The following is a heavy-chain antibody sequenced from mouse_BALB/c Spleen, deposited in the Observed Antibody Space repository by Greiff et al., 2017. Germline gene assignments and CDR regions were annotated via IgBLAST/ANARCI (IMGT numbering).Heavy chain of an antibody. CDR2: INPSTGYT. CDR1: GYTFTSYW. Sequence: QVQLQQSGAELAKPGASVKMSCKASGYTFTSYWMHWVKQRPGQGLEWIGYINPSTGYTEYNQKFKDKATLTADKSSSTAYMQLSSLTSEDSAVYYCARDPFYYRYDGYWGQGTLVTVSA. D-gene: IGHD2-14*01. CDR3: ARDPFYYRYDGY. J-gene: IGHJ3*01. V-gene: IGHV1-7*01.